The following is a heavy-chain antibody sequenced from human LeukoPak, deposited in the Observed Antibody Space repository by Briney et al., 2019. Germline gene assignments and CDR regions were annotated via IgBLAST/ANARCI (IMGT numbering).Heavy chain of an antibody. CDR3: AKDLTMIVVVIPDAFDI. CDR2: ISSSSSTI. V-gene: IGHV3-48*01. Sequence: GGSLRLSCAASGFTFSSYSMNWVRQAPGKGLGWVSYISSSSSTIYYADSVKGRFTISRDNAKNSLYLQMNSLRAEDTAVYYCAKDLTMIVVVIPDAFDIWGQGTMVTVSS. J-gene: IGHJ3*02. D-gene: IGHD3-22*01. CDR1: GFTFSSYS.